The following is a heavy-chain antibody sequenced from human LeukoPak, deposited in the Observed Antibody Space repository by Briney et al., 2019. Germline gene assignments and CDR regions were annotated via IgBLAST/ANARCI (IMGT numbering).Heavy chain of an antibody. CDR3: ARPGYTAAYDL. D-gene: IGHD3-9*01. CDR1: GFTFSSYS. CDR2: ISSSSSYI. Sequence: PGGSLRLSCAAYGFTFSSYSMNWVHQAPGKGLEWVSSISSSSSYIYYANSVKGRFTISRDNAKNSLYLQMNSLRAEDTAVYYCARPGYTAAYDLWGQGTLVTVSS. V-gene: IGHV3-21*06. J-gene: IGHJ3*01.